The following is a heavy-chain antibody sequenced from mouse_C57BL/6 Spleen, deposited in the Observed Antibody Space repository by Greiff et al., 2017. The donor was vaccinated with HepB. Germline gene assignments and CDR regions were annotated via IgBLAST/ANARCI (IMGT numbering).Heavy chain of an antibody. D-gene: IGHD3-1*01. Sequence: EVQLQQSGPVLVKPGASVKMSCKASGYTFTDYYMNWVKQSHGKSLEWIGVINPYNGGTSYNQKFKGKATLTVDKSSSTAYMELNSLTSEDSAVYYCARSGYAYAMDYWGQGNSVTVSS. CDR1: GYTFTDYY. CDR2: INPYNGGT. CDR3: ARSGYAYAMDY. V-gene: IGHV1-19*01. J-gene: IGHJ4*01.